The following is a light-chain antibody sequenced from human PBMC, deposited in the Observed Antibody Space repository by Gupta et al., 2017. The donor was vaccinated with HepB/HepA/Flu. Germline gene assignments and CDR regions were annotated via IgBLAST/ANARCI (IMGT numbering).Light chain of an antibody. CDR3: CSYTSISTLV. Sequence: QSALTQAASVSGSPGQSITISCTGTSSDIGAYNYVSWYQQHPDKAPKLMIYDVSSRPPGVSNRFSGSKSGNTASLIISGLQAEDEADYYCCSYTSISTLVFGGGTKLTVL. CDR2: DVS. V-gene: IGLV2-14*03. J-gene: IGLJ3*02. CDR1: SSDIGAYNY.